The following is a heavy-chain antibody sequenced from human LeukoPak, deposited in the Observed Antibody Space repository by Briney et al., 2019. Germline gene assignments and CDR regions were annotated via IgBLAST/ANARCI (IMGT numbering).Heavy chain of an antibody. Sequence: ESGPTLVKPTQTLTLTCTFSGFSLSTSGVGVGWIRQPPGKALEWLALIYWDDDKRYSPSLKSRLTITKDTSKNQVVLTMTNMDPVATATYYCAHGLTYYDILTGYTYYYYGMDVWGQGTTVTVSS. V-gene: IGHV2-5*02. J-gene: IGHJ6*02. CDR2: IYWDDDK. CDR3: AHGLTYYDILTGYTYYYYGMDV. D-gene: IGHD3-9*01. CDR1: GFSLSTSGVG.